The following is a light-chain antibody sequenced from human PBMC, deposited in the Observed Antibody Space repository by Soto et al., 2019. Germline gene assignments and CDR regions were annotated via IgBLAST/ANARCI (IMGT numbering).Light chain of an antibody. CDR1: QSVSRSY. V-gene: IGKV3-20*01. Sequence: EIVLTQSPGTLSLSPGERATLSCRASQSVSRSYLAWYQQKPGQAPRLLIYGASSRATGIPDRFSGSGSGPHFTVTISRLEPEGFAVYFCQQYGGSPYTFGQGTKLEIK. CDR2: GAS. CDR3: QQYGGSPYT. J-gene: IGKJ2*01.